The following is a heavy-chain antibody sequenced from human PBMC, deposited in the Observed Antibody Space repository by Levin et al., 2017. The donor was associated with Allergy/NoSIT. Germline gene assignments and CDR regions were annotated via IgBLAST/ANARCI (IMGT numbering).Heavy chain of an antibody. V-gene: IGHV3-66*01. CDR1: GFTVSSHY. J-gene: IGHJ6*02. CDR3: ARDPTQRHYGMDV. CDR2: IYSGGST. Sequence: GESLKISCAASGFTVSSHYMSWVRQAPGKGLEWVSVIYSGGSTYYADSVKGRFTISRDNSKNTLYLQMNSLRAEDTAVYYCARDPTQRHYGMDVWGQGTTVTVSS.